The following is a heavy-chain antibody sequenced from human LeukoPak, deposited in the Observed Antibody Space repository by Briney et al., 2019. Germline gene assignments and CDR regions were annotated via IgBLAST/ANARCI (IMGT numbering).Heavy chain of an antibody. CDR2: IYYSGST. J-gene: IGHJ6*02. Sequence: SETLSLTCTVPGGSISSYYWSWIRQPPGKGLEWIGYIYYSGSTNYNPSLKSRVTISVDTSKNQFSLKLSSVTAADTAVYYCARSSSSWHPDYYYYYGMDVWGQGTTVTVSS. D-gene: IGHD6-13*01. CDR3: ARSSSSWHPDYYYYYGMDV. CDR1: GGSISSYY. V-gene: IGHV4-59*08.